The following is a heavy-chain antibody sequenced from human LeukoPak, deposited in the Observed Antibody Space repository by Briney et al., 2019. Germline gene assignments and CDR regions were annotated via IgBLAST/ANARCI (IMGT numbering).Heavy chain of an antibody. CDR2: IIPIFGTA. Sequence: ASVKVSCKASGGTFSSYAISWVRQAPGQGLEWMGGIIPIFGTANYAQKFQGRVTITTDESTSTAYMELSSLRSEDTAVYYCARGRYCSSTSCPIPFDYWGQGTLVTVSS. J-gene: IGHJ4*02. V-gene: IGHV1-69*05. CDR3: ARGRYCSSTSCPIPFDY. CDR1: GGTFSSYA. D-gene: IGHD2-2*01.